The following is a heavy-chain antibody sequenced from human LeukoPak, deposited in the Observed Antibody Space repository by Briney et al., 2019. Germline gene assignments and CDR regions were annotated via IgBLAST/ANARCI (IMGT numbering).Heavy chain of an antibody. Sequence: PLGAPSLPLTVSCDSINGGSHYWARVRPPPREGVEWIGSVYHSASTYDNPSLKSRVTISVDTSKDRFSLKLTSVTAADTAVYYCARHGRVYYFDAWGQGTLVAVSS. CDR1: CDSINGGSHY. J-gene: IGHJ4*02. CDR3: ARHGRVYYFDA. CDR2: VYHSAST. V-gene: IGHV4-39*01.